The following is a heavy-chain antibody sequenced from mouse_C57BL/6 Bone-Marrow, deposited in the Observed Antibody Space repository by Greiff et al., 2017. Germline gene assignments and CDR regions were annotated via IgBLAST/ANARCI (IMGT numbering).Heavy chain of an antibody. CDR3: AKSSYYFDY. J-gene: IGHJ2*01. CDR2: IYPRSGNT. V-gene: IGHV1-81*01. CDR1: GYTFTSYG. Sequence: VKVVESGAELARPGASVKLSCKASGYTFTSYGISWVKQRTGQGLEWIGEIYPRSGNTYYNEKFKGKATLTADKSSSTAYMELRSLTSEDSAVYFCAKSSYYFDYWGQGTTLTVSS.